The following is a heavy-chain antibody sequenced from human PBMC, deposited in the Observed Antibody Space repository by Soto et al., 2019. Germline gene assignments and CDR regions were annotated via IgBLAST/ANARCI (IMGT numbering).Heavy chain of an antibody. J-gene: IGHJ5*02. CDR1: GFTFSSYA. V-gene: IGHV3-23*01. CDR3: AKADHYYDSSGYLGWFAP. Sequence: GGSLRLSCAASGFTFSSYAMSWVRQAPGNGLEWVSAISGSGGSTYYADSVKGRFTISRDNSKNTLYLQMNSLRAEDTAVYYCAKADHYYDSSGYLGWFAPWGQGTLVTVSS. D-gene: IGHD3-22*01. CDR2: ISGSGGST.